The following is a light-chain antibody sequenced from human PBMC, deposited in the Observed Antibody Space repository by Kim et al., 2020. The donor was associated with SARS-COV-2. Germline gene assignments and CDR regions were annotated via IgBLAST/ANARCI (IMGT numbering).Light chain of an antibody. Sequence: DIQMTQSPSTLSASVGDRVTITCRASQSISAWLAWYQQKPGKAPKVLIYKASNLESGVPSRFSGSGSGTEFTLTISGLQPDDFATYYCQQYSVYSTFGQGTKLEIK. CDR3: QQYSVYST. V-gene: IGKV1-5*03. CDR1: QSISAW. CDR2: KAS. J-gene: IGKJ2*01.